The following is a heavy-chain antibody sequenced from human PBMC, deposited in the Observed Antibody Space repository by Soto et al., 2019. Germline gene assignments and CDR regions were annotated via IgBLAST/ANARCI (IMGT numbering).Heavy chain of an antibody. D-gene: IGHD2-2*01. CDR2: IWYDGSNK. Sequence: GGSLRLSCAASGFTFSSYGMHWVRQAPGKGLEWVAVIWYDGSNKYYADSVKGRFTISRDNSKNTPYLQMNSLRAEDTAVYYCARDRCSSTSCYGGYYYYYGMDVWGQGTTVTVSS. V-gene: IGHV3-33*01. CDR3: ARDRCSSTSCYGGYYYYYGMDV. J-gene: IGHJ6*02. CDR1: GFTFSSYG.